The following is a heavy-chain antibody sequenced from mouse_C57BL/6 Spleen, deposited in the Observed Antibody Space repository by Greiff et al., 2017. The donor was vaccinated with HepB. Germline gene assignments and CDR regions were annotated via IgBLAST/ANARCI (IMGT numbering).Heavy chain of an antibody. CDR2: IDPSDSYT. CDR3: ARRGRDGFDY. D-gene: IGHD3-3*01. V-gene: IGHV1-50*01. Sequence: QVQLQQPGAELVKPGASVKLSCKASGYTFTSYWMQWVKQRPGQGLEWIGEIDPSDSYTNYNQKFKGKATLTVDTSSSTAYMQLSSLTSEDSAVYYCARRGRDGFDYWGQGTTLTVSS. J-gene: IGHJ2*01. CDR1: GYTFTSYW.